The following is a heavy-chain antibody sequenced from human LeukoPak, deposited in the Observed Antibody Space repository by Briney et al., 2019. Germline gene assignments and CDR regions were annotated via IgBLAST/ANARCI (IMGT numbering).Heavy chain of an antibody. CDR3: ARDKGLRLGELSFYY. Sequence: SETLSLTCAVYGGSFSGYYWSWIRQPPGKGLEWIGEINHSGSTNYNPSLKSRVTISVDTSKNQFSLKLSSVTAADTAVYYCARDKGLRLGELSFYYWGQGTLVTVSS. J-gene: IGHJ4*02. CDR1: GGSFSGYY. D-gene: IGHD3-16*02. V-gene: IGHV4-34*01. CDR2: INHSGST.